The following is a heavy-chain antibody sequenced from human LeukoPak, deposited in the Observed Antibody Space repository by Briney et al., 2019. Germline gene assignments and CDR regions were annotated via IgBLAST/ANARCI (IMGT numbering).Heavy chain of an antibody. CDR1: GFTFSSYW. CDR2: IKEDGSEK. D-gene: IGHD5-18*01. Sequence: PGGSLRLSCAASGFTFSSYWMGWVRQAPGKGLEWVAKIKEDGSEKYYVDSVKGRFTISRDNAKNSLYLQMNSLRAEDTAVYYCARARSSYGYGDAFDIWGQGTMVTVSS. V-gene: IGHV3-7*01. CDR3: ARARSSYGYGDAFDI. J-gene: IGHJ3*02.